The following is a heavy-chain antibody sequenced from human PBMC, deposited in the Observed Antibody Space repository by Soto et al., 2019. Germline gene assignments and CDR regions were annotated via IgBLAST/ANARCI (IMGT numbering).Heavy chain of an antibody. CDR1: GGSISSGGYY. CDR2: IYYSGST. Sequence: SETLSLTCTVSGGSISSGGYYWSWIRLHPGKGLEWIGYIYYSGSTYYNPSLKSRVTISVDTSKNQFSLKLSSVTAADTAVYYCARVFGFGGMDVWGQGTTVT. V-gene: IGHV4-31*03. CDR3: ARVFGFGGMDV. D-gene: IGHD3-10*01. J-gene: IGHJ6*02.